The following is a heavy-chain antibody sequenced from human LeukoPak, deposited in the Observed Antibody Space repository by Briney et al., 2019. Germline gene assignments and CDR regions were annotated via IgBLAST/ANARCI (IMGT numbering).Heavy chain of an antibody. J-gene: IGHJ6*03. CDR1: GGTFSSYA. CDR3: ARGLSSGPYYYYMDV. Sequence: SVKVSCKASGGTFSSYAISWVRQAPGQGLEWMGGIIPIFGTANYAQKFQGRVTITADESTSTVYMELSSLRSEDTAVYYCARGLSSGPYYYYMDVWGKGTTVTVSS. D-gene: IGHD3-22*01. V-gene: IGHV1-69*13. CDR2: IIPIFGTA.